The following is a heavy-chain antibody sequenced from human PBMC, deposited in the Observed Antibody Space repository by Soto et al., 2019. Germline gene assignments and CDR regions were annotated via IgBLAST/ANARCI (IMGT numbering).Heavy chain of an antibody. CDR3: ARHHQLAVPTSYFDY. CDR2: VYSGGST. J-gene: IGHJ4*02. V-gene: IGHV3-53*01. CDR1: GITVSSNY. Sequence: EVQLVESGGGLIQPGGSLRLTCTASGITVSSNYLSWVRQAPGKGLEWVSVVYSGGSTYYADSVKGRFTISRDTSKNTLYLQMHTLSAEDTAVYYCARHHQLAVPTSYFDYWGQGTLVTVSS. D-gene: IGHD2-2*01.